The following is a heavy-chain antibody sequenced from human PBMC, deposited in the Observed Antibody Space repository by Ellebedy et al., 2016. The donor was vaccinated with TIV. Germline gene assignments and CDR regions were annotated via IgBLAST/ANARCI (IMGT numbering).Heavy chain of an antibody. V-gene: IGHV3-23*01. J-gene: IGHJ2*01. D-gene: IGHD3-16*01. CDR1: GFTFSNCA. CDR3: ARASPIGGDWYFDL. CDR2: TSGNGGTT. Sequence: GESLKISCAASGFTFSNCAMSWVRQAPGKGLEWVSATSGNGGTTYYADSVKGRFTISRDNAKNSLYLQMNSLRDEDTAVYYCARASPIGGDWYFDLWGRGTLVTVSS.